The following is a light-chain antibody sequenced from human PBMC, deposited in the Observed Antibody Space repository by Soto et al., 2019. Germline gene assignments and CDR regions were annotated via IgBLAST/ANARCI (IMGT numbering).Light chain of an antibody. CDR2: GVS. Sequence: DIRMTQSPSSLSASVGDRVTITCRSSQNISRFLNWYQQKQGRAPNLLIYGVSTLQVGVPSRFSGSGFGTDFSLTISSLQPEDFATYYCQQTYSSFGQGTRLEIK. CDR1: QNISRF. V-gene: IGKV1-39*01. CDR3: QQTYSS. J-gene: IGKJ5*01.